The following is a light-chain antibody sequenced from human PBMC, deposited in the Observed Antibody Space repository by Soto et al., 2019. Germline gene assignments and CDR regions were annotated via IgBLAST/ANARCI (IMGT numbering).Light chain of an antibody. J-gene: IGLJ3*02. CDR2: EVN. CDR3: AAWDDSLNGPV. CDR1: RSDVGAYNY. Sequence: QSALTQPASVSGSPGQSITISCTGTRSDVGAYNYVSWYQRHPGKAPKLLIYEVNSRPSGVSYRFSGSKSGTSASLAISGLQSEDEADYHCAAWDDSLNGPVFGGGTKLTVL. V-gene: IGLV2-14*01.